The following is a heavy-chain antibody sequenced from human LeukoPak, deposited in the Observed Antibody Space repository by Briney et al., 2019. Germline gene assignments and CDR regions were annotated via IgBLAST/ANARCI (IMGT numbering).Heavy chain of an antibody. D-gene: IGHD4-11*01. V-gene: IGHV4-4*07. CDR2: IYTSGST. J-gene: IGHJ4*02. Sequence: SETLSLTCTVSGGSISDYTWSWIRQPAGKGLEWIGRIYTSGSTTYNPSLNRRIIMSEDTSKNQFSLKLSSMTAADTAVYYCARGGDYSNLDYWGQGTLVTVSS. CDR1: GGSISDYT. CDR3: ARGGDYSNLDY.